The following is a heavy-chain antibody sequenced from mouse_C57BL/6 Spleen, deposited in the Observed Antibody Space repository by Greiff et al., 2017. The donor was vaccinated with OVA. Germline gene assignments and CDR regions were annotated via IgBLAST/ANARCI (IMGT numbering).Heavy chain of an antibody. Sequence: EVKLMESGGGLVKPGGSLKLSCAASGFTFSSYTMSWVRQTPEKRLEWVATISGGGGNTYYPDSVKGRFTISRDNAKNTLYLQMSSLRSEDTALYYCARRGLRYPAWFAYWGQGTLVTVSA. CDR3: ARRGLRYPAWFAY. D-gene: IGHD1-1*01. CDR1: GFTFSSYT. V-gene: IGHV5-9*01. CDR2: ISGGGGNT. J-gene: IGHJ3*01.